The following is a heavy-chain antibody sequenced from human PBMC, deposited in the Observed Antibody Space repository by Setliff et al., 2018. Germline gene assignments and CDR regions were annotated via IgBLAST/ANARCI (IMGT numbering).Heavy chain of an antibody. J-gene: IGHJ5*02. D-gene: IGHD4-4*01. V-gene: IGHV4-59*12. Sequence: LSLTCTVSGGSISSYYWSWIRQPPGKGLEWIGYIYYSGSTNYNPSLKSRVTISVDTSKNQFSLKLSSVTAADTAVYYCARDYSNYIDWFDPWGQGTLVTVSS. CDR2: IYYSGST. CDR1: GGSISSYY. CDR3: ARDYSNYIDWFDP.